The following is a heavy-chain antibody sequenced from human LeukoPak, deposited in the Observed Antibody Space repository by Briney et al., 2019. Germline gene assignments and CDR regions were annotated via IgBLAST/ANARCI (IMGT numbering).Heavy chain of an antibody. CDR1: GFTFSSYS. V-gene: IGHV3-21*01. J-gene: IGHJ4*02. D-gene: IGHD3-22*01. CDR3: ARVGYYYDSSGYFDY. CDR2: ISSSSSYI. Sequence: GGSLRLSCAASGFTFSSYSMNWVRQAPGKGREWGSSISSSSSYIYYADSVKGRFTIARGKAKNSLYLQMNSLRAEDTAVYYCARVGYYYDSSGYFDYWGQGTLVTVSS.